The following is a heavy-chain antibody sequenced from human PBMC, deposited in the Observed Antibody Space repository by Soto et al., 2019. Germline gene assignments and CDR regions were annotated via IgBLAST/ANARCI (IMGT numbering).Heavy chain of an antibody. D-gene: IGHD6-6*01. V-gene: IGHV4-34*01. J-gene: IGHJ6*02. CDR3: ARGRRAAPYYYYYGMDV. CDR2: INHSGST. Sequence: QVQLQQWGAGLLKPSETLSLTCAVYGGSFSGYYWSWIRQPPGKGLEWIGEINHSGSTNYNPSLKSRVTISVDPSKNQFSPKLSSVTAADTAVYYCARGRRAAPYYYYYGMDVWGQGTTVTVSS. CDR1: GGSFSGYY.